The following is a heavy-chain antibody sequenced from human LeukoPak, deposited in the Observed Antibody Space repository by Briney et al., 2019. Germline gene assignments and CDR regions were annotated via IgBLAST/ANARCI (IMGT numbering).Heavy chain of an antibody. CDR1: GDSVSTNSAA. J-gene: IGHJ4*02. Sequence: SQTLSLTCAISGDSVSTNSAAWNWIRQSPSRGLEWLGRTYQRSKWYNDYAVSVKSRITINPDISKNQFSLQLNSVTPEDTAVYYCARSPSPYSSGWYFDYWGQGTLVTVSS. CDR2: TYQRSKWYN. V-gene: IGHV6-1*01. D-gene: IGHD6-19*01. CDR3: ARSPSPYSSGWYFDY.